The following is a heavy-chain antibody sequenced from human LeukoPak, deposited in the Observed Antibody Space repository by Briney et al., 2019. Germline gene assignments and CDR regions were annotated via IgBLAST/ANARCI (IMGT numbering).Heavy chain of an antibody. V-gene: IGHV3-23*01. J-gene: IGHJ4*02. CDR3: ANIAAAGNRGPDY. Sequence: GGSLRLSCAASGFTFSSYAMSWVRQAPGKGLEWVSAISGSGGSTYYADSVKGRFTISRDNSKSTLYLQMNSLRAEDTAVYYCANIAAAGNRGPDYWGQGTLVTVSS. CDR2: ISGSGGST. CDR1: GFTFSSYA. D-gene: IGHD6-13*01.